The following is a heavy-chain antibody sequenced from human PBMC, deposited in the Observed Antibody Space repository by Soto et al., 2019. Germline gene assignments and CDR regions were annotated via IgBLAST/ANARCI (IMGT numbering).Heavy chain of an antibody. D-gene: IGHD3-3*01. Sequence: GGSLRLSCAASGFTFSSYAMSWVRQAPGKGLEWVSAISGSGGSTYYADSVKGRFTISRDNSKNTLYLQMNSLRAEDTAVYYCAKDGRITIFGVVPAPIDYCGHGAMVTVSS. CDR1: GFTFSSYA. V-gene: IGHV3-23*01. J-gene: IGHJ4*01. CDR3: AKDGRITIFGVVPAPIDY. CDR2: ISGSGGST.